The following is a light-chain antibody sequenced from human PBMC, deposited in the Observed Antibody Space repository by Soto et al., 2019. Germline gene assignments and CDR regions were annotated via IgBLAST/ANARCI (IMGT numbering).Light chain of an antibody. CDR3: QSYDSSLSALYV. CDR1: SSDIGAGHD. J-gene: IGLJ1*01. Sequence: QSVLTQPPSVSGAPGQRVTISCTGSSSDIGAGHDVHWYQQLPGTAPKLLIYDNINRPSGVPDRFSGSKSGTSASLAITGLQAEDEADYYCQSYDSSLSALYVFGTGTMLTVL. V-gene: IGLV1-40*01. CDR2: DNI.